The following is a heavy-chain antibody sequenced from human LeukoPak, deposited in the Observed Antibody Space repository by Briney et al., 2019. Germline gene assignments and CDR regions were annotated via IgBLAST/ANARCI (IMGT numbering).Heavy chain of an antibody. V-gene: IGHV2-5*01. Sequence: SGPTLVKPTQTLTLTCTFSGFSLTTSGVGVGWIRQPPGKALEWLTLIYWNDHKPYSPALRSRLTITKDTSKNQVVLTLTNMDPVDTGTYYCVHRRVGSSWYSGIDYWGQGTLVTVSS. D-gene: IGHD6-13*01. CDR3: VHRRVGSSWYSGIDY. CDR1: GFSLTTSGVG. J-gene: IGHJ4*02. CDR2: IYWNDHK.